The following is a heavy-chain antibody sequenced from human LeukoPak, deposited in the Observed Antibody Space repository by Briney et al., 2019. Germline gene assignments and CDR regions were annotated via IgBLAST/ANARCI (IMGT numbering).Heavy chain of an antibody. D-gene: IGHD3-22*01. CDR2: IYDSGST. J-gene: IGHJ4*02. CDR3: ARQSISGSSLSYFDY. V-gene: IGHV4-59*01. CDR1: GGSISSYY. Sequence: ETQFLSCTVPGGSISSYYWSWIRQPPGKGLEWIGNIYDSGSTNYNPSLKRGVTISVDTSKNQCSLQLSSVTAADTAVYYCARQSISGSSLSYFDYWGQGTLVNVSS.